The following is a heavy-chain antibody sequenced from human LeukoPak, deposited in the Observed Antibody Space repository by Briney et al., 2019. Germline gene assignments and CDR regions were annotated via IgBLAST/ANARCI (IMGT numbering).Heavy chain of an antibody. CDR3: ARDRGGWYRWFDP. V-gene: IGHV3-48*03. D-gene: IGHD6-19*01. CDR1: GFTFSSYE. CDR2: ISRSGNTI. J-gene: IGHJ5*02. Sequence: PGGSLRLSCAASGFTFSSYEMNWVRQAPGKGLEWVSYISRSGNTIHHADSVKGRFTISRDNAKNSLYLQVNSLRAEDTAVYYCARDRGGWYRWFDPWGQGTLVTVSS.